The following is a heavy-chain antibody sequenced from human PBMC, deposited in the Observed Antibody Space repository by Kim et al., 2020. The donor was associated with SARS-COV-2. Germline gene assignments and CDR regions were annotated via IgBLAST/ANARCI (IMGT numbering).Heavy chain of an antibody. CDR1: GFTVSSNY. Sequence: GGSLRLSCAASGFTVSSNYMSWVRQAPGKGLEWVSVIYSGGSTYYADSVKGRFTISRDNSKNTLYLQMNSLRAEDTAVYYCARSSSSRSEPFDYWGQGTLVTVSS. D-gene: IGHD6-13*01. V-gene: IGHV3-53*01. CDR2: IYSGGST. J-gene: IGHJ4*02. CDR3: ARSSSSRSEPFDY.